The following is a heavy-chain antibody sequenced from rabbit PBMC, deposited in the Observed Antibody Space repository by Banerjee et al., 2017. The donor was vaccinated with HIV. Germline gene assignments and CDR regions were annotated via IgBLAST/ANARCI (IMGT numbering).Heavy chain of an antibody. Sequence: QEQLEESGGGLVKPGASLTLTCTASGVSFSFSSYMCWVRQAPGKGLEWIACIYAGSSGSTYYASWAKGRFTISKTSSTTVTLQMTSLTAADTATYFCARGADGDGLGWSLWGPGTLVTVS. J-gene: IGHJ6*01. D-gene: IGHD2-1*01. CDR2: IYAGSSGST. CDR3: ARGADGDGLGWSL. CDR1: GVSFSFSSY. V-gene: IGHV1S45*01.